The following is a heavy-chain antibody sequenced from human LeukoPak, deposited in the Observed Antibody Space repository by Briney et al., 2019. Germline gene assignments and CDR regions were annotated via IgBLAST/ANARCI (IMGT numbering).Heavy chain of an antibody. CDR1: GFTFSNAW. CDR3: TTDWDYYDSYRDY. Sequence: PGGSLRLSCAASGFTFSNAWMSWVRQAPGKGLEWVGRIKSKTDGGTTDYAAPVKGRFTISRDDSKNTLYLQMNSLKTEDTAVYYCTTDWDYYDSYRDYWGQGTLVTVSS. D-gene: IGHD3-22*01. V-gene: IGHV3-15*01. CDR2: IKSKTDGGTT. J-gene: IGHJ4*02.